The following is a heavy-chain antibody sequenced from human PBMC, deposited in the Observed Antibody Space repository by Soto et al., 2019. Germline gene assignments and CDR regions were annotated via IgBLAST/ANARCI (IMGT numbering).Heavy chain of an antibody. CDR3: ATGGKATTFDY. Sequence: PWETLSLTCAVYGGSFSGYYWSWIRQPPGKGLEWIGEINHSGSTNYNPSLKSRVTISVDTSKNQFSLKLSSVTAADTAVYYCATGGKATTFDYWGQGTLVTVSS. J-gene: IGHJ4*02. V-gene: IGHV4-34*01. CDR2: INHSGST. CDR1: GGSFSGYY. D-gene: IGHD5-12*01.